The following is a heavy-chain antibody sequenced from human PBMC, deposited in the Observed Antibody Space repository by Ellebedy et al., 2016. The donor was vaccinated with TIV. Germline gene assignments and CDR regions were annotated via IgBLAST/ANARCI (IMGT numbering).Heavy chain of an antibody. CDR2: IYYSGST. CDR1: GGSISSSSYY. J-gene: IGHJ6*02. CDR3: ARNYGSGSYYRDYYGMDV. Sequence: SETLSLTCTVSGGSISSSSYYWGWIRQPPGKGLEWIGSIYYSGSTYYNPSLKSRVTISVDTSKNQFSLKLSSVTAADTAVYYCARNYGSGSYYRDYYGMDVWGQGTTVTVSS. D-gene: IGHD3-10*01. V-gene: IGHV4-39*07.